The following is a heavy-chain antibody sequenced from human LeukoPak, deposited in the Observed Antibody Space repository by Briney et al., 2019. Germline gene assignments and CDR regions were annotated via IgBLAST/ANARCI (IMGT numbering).Heavy chain of an antibody. CDR2: ISGSGGST. CDR1: GFTFSSYA. D-gene: IGHD3-22*01. V-gene: IGHV3-23*01. CDR3: AKLGVTMIVVAPPFDY. Sequence: GGSLRLSCAASGFTFSSYAMSWVRQAPGKGLEWVSAISGSGGSTYYADSVKGRFTISRDNSKSTLYLQMNSLRAEDTAVYYCAKLGVTMIVVAPPFDYWGQGTLVTVSS. J-gene: IGHJ4*02.